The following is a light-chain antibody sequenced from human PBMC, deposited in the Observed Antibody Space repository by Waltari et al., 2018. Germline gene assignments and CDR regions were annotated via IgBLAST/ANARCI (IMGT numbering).Light chain of an antibody. CDR3: AAWDDTLSGVV. J-gene: IGLJ2*01. CDR1: SSHIGSTH. CDR2: RNK. Sequence: QSVLTQSPSASAAPGQRVPISCSGSSSHIGSTHVYWYQHVPGTAPKLLIYRNKPRPSGVPDRFSGSKSGTSASLAVSGLRSEDEADYYCAAWDDTLSGVVFGGGTKLTVL. V-gene: IGLV1-47*01.